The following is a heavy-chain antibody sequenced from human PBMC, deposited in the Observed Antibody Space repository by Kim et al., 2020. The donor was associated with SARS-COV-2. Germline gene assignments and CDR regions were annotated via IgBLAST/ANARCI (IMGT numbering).Heavy chain of an antibody. V-gene: IGHV3-73*01. CDR2: IRSKGYYYAS. D-gene: IGHD1-1*01. Sequence: GGSLRLSCAASGFTFSDSPMHWVRQASGKGLEWVARIRSKGYYYASSYAASVKGRFTSSRHDSESTAYMQMNSLKTEDTALYYCTRITGTTLDFWDAFDVWGQGTTVTVSS. CDR1: GFTFSDSP. J-gene: IGHJ3*01. CDR3: TRITGTTLDFWDAFDV.